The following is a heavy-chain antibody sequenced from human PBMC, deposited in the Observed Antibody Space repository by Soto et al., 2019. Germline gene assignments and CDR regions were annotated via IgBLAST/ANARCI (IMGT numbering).Heavy chain of an antibody. CDR1: GGSISSSSYY. J-gene: IGHJ6*01. V-gene: IGHV4-39*01. D-gene: IGHD2-15*01. Sequence: QLQLQESGPGLVKPSETLSLTCTVSGGSISSSSYYWGWIRQPPGKGLEWIGSIYYSGSTYYNPSLKSRVTISVDTSKNQFSLKLSSVTAADTAVYYCASDGGYCSGGSCLYYYYYGMDVW. CDR2: IYYSGST. CDR3: ASDGGYCSGGSCLYYYYYGMDV.